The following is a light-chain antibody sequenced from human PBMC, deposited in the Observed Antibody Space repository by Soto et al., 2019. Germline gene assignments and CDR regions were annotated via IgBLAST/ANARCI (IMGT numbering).Light chain of an antibody. CDR3: QHYNSFPWT. CDR2: RPS. V-gene: IGKV1-5*03. J-gene: IGKJ1*01. CDR1: QSVSSW. Sequence: DIQMTQSPSTLSASVGDRVTITCRASQSVSSWLAWYQQKPGKAPTVLMYRPSNLQRGVPSRFSGSGSGTEFTLTISDLQPDDFATYYCQHYNSFPWTFGQGTKV.